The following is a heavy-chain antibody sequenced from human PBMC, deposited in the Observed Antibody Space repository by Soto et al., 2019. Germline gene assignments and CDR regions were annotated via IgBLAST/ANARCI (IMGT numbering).Heavy chain of an antibody. V-gene: IGHV1-69*02. D-gene: IGHD6-19*01. CDR2: IIPILGIA. Sequence: SVKVSCKASGGTFSSYTISWVRQAPGQGLEWKGRIIPILGIANYAQKFQGRVTITADKSTSTAYMELSSLRSEDTAVYYCARSYSSGWYYYFDYWGQGTLVTVSS. CDR3: ARSYSSGWYYYFDY. J-gene: IGHJ4*02. CDR1: GGTFSSYT.